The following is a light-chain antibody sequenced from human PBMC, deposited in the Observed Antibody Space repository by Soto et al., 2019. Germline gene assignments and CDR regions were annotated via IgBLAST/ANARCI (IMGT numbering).Light chain of an antibody. Sequence: DIQMSQSPSSLSASVGDRVIITCRASQDIRIDLGWYQQKPGKAPKRLIYAASSLQTGVPSRFSGSGSGTEFILTISSLQSEDFAVYYCHEYNTWPWTFGQGTKVDIK. V-gene: IGKV1-17*01. CDR3: HEYNTWPWT. J-gene: IGKJ1*01. CDR2: AAS. CDR1: QDIRID.